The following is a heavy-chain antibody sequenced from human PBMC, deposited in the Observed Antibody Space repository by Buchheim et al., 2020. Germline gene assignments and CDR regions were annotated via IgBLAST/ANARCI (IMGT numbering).Heavy chain of an antibody. Sequence: QVQLQESGPGLVKPSETLFLTCSVSGASISSYHWSWIRQPPGKGLEWIGYMYYTGTTDFDPSLKSRVTMSVDMSKNQFSLKLGSVTAADTAIYFCASRTDHYDGSGSWFDYWGQG. V-gene: IGHV4-59*01. CDR2: MYYTGTT. D-gene: IGHD3-22*01. CDR3: ASRTDHYDGSGSWFDY. CDR1: GASISSYH. J-gene: IGHJ4*02.